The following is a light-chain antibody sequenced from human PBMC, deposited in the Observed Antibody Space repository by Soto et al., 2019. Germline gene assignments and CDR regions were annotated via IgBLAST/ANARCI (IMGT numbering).Light chain of an antibody. CDR2: DVI. CDR3: SSYTSGSTLVV. CDR1: SSDVGGYNY. J-gene: IGLJ2*01. V-gene: IGLV2-14*01. Sequence: QSALTQPPSVSGSPGQSITISCTGTSSDVGGYNYVSWYQQLPGKAPKLMIYDVINRPSGVSNRFSGSKSGNTASLTISGLQADDEAHYYCSSYTSGSTLVVFGGGTQLTVL.